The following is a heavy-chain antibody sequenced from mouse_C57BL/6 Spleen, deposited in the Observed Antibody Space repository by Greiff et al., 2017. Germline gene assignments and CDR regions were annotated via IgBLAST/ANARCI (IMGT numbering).Heavy chain of an antibody. J-gene: IGHJ4*01. D-gene: IGHD2-4*01. Sequence: EVQLQESGGGLVQPKGSLKLSCAASGFSFNTYAMNWVRQAPGKGLEWVARIRSKSNNYATYYADSVKDRFTISRDDSESMLYLQVNNLKTEDTAMYYCVRHGNYDYDGGMDYWGQGTSVTVSS. CDR2: IRSKSNNYAT. CDR3: VRHGNYDYDGGMDY. CDR1: GFSFNTYA. V-gene: IGHV10-1*01.